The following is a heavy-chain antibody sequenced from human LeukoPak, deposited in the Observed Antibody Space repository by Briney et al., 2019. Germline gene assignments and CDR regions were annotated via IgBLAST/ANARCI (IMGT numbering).Heavy chain of an antibody. CDR1: GYTFTSYD. V-gene: IGHV1-8*01. J-gene: IGHJ6*02. Sequence: WASVKVFCKASGYTFTSYDINWVRQATGQGLEWMGWMNPNSGNTGYAQKFQGRVTMTRDTSISTAYMELSRLRSDDTAVYYCARDAVDTAMGSPGGMDVWGQGTTVTVSS. CDR2: MNPNSGNT. D-gene: IGHD5-18*01. CDR3: ARDAVDTAMGSPGGMDV.